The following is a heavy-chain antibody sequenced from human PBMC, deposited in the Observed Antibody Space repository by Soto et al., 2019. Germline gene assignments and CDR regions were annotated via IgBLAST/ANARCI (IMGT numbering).Heavy chain of an antibody. J-gene: IGHJ6*02. CDR2: INHSGST. Sequence: SETLSLTCAVYGGSFSGYYWSWIRQPPGKGLEWIGEINHSGSTNYNPSLKSRVTISVDTSKNQFSLKLSSVTAADTAVYYCARGPLDYYGSGRSRTYYYYYGMDVWGQGTTVT. CDR3: ARGPLDYYGSGRSRTYYYYYGMDV. D-gene: IGHD3-10*01. CDR1: GGSFSGYY. V-gene: IGHV4-34*01.